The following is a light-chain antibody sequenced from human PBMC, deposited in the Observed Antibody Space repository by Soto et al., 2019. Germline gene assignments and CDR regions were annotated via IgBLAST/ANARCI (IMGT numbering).Light chain of an antibody. CDR1: QSITSY. CDR3: QQSYSSPWT. V-gene: IGKV1-39*01. J-gene: IGKJ1*01. CDR2: AAS. Sequence: DIQMTQSPSSLSASVGDRVTITCRASQSITSYLNWYQQKPGKAPKLLIYAASSLPIGVPSRFSGSRSGTDFTLTISSLQPEDFATYYCQQSYSSPWTLGQGTKVEIK.